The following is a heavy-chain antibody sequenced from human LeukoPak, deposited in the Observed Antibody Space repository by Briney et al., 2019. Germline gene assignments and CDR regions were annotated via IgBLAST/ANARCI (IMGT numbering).Heavy chain of an antibody. J-gene: IGHJ6*02. CDR3: ARLSHYDFWSGYRYYYGMDV. CDR1: GGSISSYY. CDR2: IYYSGST. D-gene: IGHD3-3*01. Sequence: PSETLSLTCTVSGGSISSYYWSWIRQPPGKGLEWIGYIYYSGSTNYNPSLKSRVTISVDTSKNQFSLKLSSVTAADTAVYYCARLSHYDFWSGYRYYYGMDVWGQGTTVTVSS. V-gene: IGHV4-59*01.